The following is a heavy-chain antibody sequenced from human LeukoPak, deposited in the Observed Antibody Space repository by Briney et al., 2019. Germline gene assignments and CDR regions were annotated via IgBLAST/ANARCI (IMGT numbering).Heavy chain of an antibody. CDR2: IKQDGSEK. Sequence: PGGSLRLSCGASGFTFGSYWMSWVRQAPGKGLEWVANIKQDGSEKYYVDSVKGRFTISRDNAKNSLYLQMNSLRAEDTAVYYCARDYRSGYYPEYWGQGTLVTVSS. CDR1: GFTFGSYW. J-gene: IGHJ4*02. CDR3: ARDYRSGYYPEY. D-gene: IGHD3-22*01. V-gene: IGHV3-7*01.